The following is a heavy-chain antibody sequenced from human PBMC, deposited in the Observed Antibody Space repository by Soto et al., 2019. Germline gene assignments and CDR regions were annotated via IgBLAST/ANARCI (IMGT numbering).Heavy chain of an antibody. D-gene: IGHD6-13*01. CDR2: ISYDGNNQ. CDR3: ARARIAAAGTDFLDWFDP. Sequence: PGGSLRLSCAASGFTFKNYGMHWVRQAPGKGLEWVAIISYDGNNQYYGDSVRGRFTISRDNSKNTLYLQTNSLRAEDTAVYYCARARIAAAGTDFLDWFDPWGQGTLVTVSS. CDR1: GFTFKNYG. J-gene: IGHJ5*02. V-gene: IGHV3-30*03.